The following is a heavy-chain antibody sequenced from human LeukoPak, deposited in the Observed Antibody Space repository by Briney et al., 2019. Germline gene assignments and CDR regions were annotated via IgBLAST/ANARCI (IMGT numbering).Heavy chain of an antibody. Sequence: ASVKVSCKASGYTFTGYYMHWVRQAPGQGLEWMGRINPNSGGTNYAQKFQGRVTMTRDTSISTAYMELSRLRSDDTAVYYCAGRYYDFWSGYHDAFDIWGQGTMVTVSS. V-gene: IGHV1-2*06. CDR1: GYTFTGYY. CDR3: AGRYYDFWSGYHDAFDI. J-gene: IGHJ3*02. CDR2: INPNSGGT. D-gene: IGHD3-3*01.